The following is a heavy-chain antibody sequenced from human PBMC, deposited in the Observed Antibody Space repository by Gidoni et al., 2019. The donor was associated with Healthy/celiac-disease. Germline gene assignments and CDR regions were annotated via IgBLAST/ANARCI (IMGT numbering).Heavy chain of an antibody. CDR2: IYHSGST. V-gene: IGHV4-38-2*01. J-gene: IGHJ4*02. Sequence: QVQLQESGPGLVKPSETLSLTCAVSGYSISSGYYWGWIRQPPGKGLEWIGSIYHSGSTYYNPSLKSRVTISLDTSKNQFSLKLSSVTAADTAVYYCARAGTYYYDSSGYFGGAFDYWGQGTLVTVSS. CDR1: GYSISSGYY. D-gene: IGHD3-22*01. CDR3: ARAGTYYYDSSGYFGGAFDY.